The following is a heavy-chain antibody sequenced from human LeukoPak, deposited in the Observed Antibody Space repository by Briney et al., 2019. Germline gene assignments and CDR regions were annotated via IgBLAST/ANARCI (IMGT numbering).Heavy chain of an antibody. CDR3: ARHGPPYYYDSSGYIY. Sequence: SETLSLTYTVSGGSISSSSYYWGWIRQPPGKGLEWIGSIYYSGSTYYNPSLKSRVTISVDTSKNQFSLKLSSVTAADTAVYYCARHGPPYYYDSSGYIYWGQGTLVTVSS. CDR2: IYYSGST. V-gene: IGHV4-39*01. J-gene: IGHJ4*02. D-gene: IGHD3-22*01. CDR1: GGSISSSSYY.